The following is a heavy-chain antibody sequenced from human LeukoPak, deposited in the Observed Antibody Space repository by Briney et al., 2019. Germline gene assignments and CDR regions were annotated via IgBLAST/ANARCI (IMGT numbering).Heavy chain of an antibody. CDR1: GGTFSSYA. J-gene: IGHJ4*02. V-gene: IGHV1-69*04. CDR3: ASGLCGGDCYNFDY. Sequence: ASVKVSCKASGGTFSSYAISWVRQAPGQGLEWMGRIIPIFGIANYAQKFQGRVTITADKSTSTAYMELSSLRSEDTAVCYCASGLCGGDCYNFDYWGQGTLVTVSS. D-gene: IGHD2-21*02. CDR2: IIPIFGIA.